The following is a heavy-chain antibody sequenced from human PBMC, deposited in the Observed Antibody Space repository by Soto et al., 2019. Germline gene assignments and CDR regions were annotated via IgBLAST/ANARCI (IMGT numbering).Heavy chain of an antibody. D-gene: IGHD5-18*01. CDR1: VGSSSSYY. CDR2: IYYIGIT. CDR3: AGGNSYGSLY. J-gene: IGHJ4*02. Sequence: SETLYVTCPVSVGSSSSYYWSWIRQPPGKGLEWIGYIYYIGITNYNPSLKSRVTISVDTSKNQLSMKLSAVTAADTGVYYCAGGNSYGSLYWGRGTLVTVSS. V-gene: IGHV4-59*01.